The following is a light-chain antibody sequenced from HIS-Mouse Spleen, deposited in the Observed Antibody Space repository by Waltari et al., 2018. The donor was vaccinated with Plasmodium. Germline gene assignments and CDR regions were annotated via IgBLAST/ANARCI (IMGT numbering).Light chain of an antibody. Sequence: DIQMTQSPSTLSASVGDRVTITCRASQSISSWLAWFQQKPGKAPKLLIYKASSLESGVPSRFSGMGSGTECTLTISSLQPDDFATYYCQQYNSYSWTFGQGTKVEIK. J-gene: IGKJ1*01. CDR1: QSISSW. CDR2: KAS. CDR3: QQYNSYSWT. V-gene: IGKV1-5*03.